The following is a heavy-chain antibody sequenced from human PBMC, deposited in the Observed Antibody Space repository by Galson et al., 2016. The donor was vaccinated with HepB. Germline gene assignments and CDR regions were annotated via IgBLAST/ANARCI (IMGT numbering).Heavy chain of an antibody. D-gene: IGHD1-1*01. CDR2: IKSKVDGGAA. CDR3: TTGGGNWALGMDV. V-gene: IGHV3-15*07. CDR1: GFTFSNVW. Sequence: SLRLSCAASGFTFSNVWMNWVRQAPGKGLEWVGRIKSKVDGGAADYAAPVKGRFTISGDDSKNTLYLQMNSLKTEDTAVYYCTTGGGNWALGMDVWGQGTMVTVSS. J-gene: IGHJ3*01.